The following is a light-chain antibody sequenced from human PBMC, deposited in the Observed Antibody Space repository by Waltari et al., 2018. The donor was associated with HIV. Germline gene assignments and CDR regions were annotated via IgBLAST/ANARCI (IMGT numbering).Light chain of an antibody. J-gene: IGLJ3*02. Sequence: SALTQPASVSGFPGQSITISCTGADSDFGFYNFVSWYQQHPGKVPKVILYEADSRASGVSDRFSGSKSGNTASLTISGLQTEDEADYYCASYTANHTVMFGGGTKVTVL. V-gene: IGLV2-14*01. CDR1: DSDFGFYNF. CDR3: ASYTANHTVM. CDR2: EAD.